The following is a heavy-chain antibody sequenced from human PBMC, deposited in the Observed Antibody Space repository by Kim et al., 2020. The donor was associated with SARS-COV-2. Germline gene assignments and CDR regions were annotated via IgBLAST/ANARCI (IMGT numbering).Heavy chain of an antibody. D-gene: IGHD5-18*01. V-gene: IGHV3-74*01. CDR3: ASGRAMVNDYYYYGMDV. CDR1: GFTFSSYW. CDR2: INSDGSST. Sequence: GGSLRLSCAASGFTFSSYWMHWVRQAPGKGLVWVSRINSDGSSTSYADSVKGRFTISRDNAKNTLYLQMNSLRAEDTAVYYCASGRAMVNDYYYYGMDVWGQGTTVTVSS. J-gene: IGHJ6*02.